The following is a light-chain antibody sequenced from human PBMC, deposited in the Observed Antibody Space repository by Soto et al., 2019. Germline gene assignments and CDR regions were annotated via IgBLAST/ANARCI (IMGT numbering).Light chain of an antibody. J-gene: IGKJ1*01. CDR2: DAS. CDR1: QSVSSY. CDR3: QQYNNWPPVT. V-gene: IGKV3-11*01. Sequence: EIVLTQSPATLSLYPGERATLSCRASQSVSSYLAWYQQKPGQAPRLLIYDASNRATGIPARFSGSGSGTDFTLTISSLEPEDFAVYYCQQYNNWPPVTFGQGTKVDIK.